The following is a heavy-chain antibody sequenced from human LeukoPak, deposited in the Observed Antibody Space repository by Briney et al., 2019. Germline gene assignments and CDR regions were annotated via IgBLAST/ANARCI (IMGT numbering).Heavy chain of an antibody. J-gene: IGHJ4*02. D-gene: IGHD5-24*01. CDR2: IKYDGSYT. CDR3: VRDGDAYNFDF. Sequence: TGGSLRLSCATSGSTLSLAWMHWVRQAPGKGLEWVSRIKYDGSYTNYADSVKGRFTISRGNARNTLSLHMISLRAEDTAVYFCVRDGDAYNFDFWGQGVLVTVSS. V-gene: IGHV3-74*01. CDR1: GSTLSLAW.